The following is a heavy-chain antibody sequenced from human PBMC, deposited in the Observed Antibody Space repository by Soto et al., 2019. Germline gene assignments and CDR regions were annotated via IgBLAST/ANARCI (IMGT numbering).Heavy chain of an antibody. CDR3: ARDQAGAGSGRYQVFDY. CDR1: GFTFSSYG. Sequence: QVQLVESGGGVVQPGRSLRLSCAASGFTFSSYGMHWVRQAPGQGLEWVAVIWYDGSNKYYADSVKGRFTISRDNSKNTLYLQMNSLRAEDTSVYYCARDQAGAGSGRYQVFDYWGQGTLVTVSS. D-gene: IGHD3-10*01. J-gene: IGHJ4*02. CDR2: IWYDGSNK. V-gene: IGHV3-33*01.